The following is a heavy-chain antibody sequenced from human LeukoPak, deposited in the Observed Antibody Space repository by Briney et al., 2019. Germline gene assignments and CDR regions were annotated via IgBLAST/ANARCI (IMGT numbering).Heavy chain of an antibody. J-gene: IGHJ4*02. V-gene: IGHV3-23*01. CDR3: AKDRRTDYRGAWH. CDR2: ISGSGGST. D-gene: IGHD6-19*01. Sequence: LAGGSLRLSCAASGFTFSSYAMTWVRQAPGRGLEWVSTISGSGGSTHYADSAKGRFTIFRDNSKNTLYLQMNSLRAGDTAVYYCAKDRRTDYRGAWHWGQGTLVSVSS. CDR1: GFTFSSYA.